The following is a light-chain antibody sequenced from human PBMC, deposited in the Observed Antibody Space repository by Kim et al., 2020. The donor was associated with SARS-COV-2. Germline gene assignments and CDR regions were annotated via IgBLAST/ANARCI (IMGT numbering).Light chain of an antibody. CDR2: YDS. J-gene: IGLJ3*02. CDR3: QVWDRSSDHWV. Sequence: PGETGRITCGRSNIGSNSVHWYRQKPGQAPVLVMYYDSDRPSGIPERFSASKSGSTATLTISRVEAGDEADYYCQVWDRSSDHWVFGGGTQLTVL. CDR1: NIGSNS. V-gene: IGLV3-21*04.